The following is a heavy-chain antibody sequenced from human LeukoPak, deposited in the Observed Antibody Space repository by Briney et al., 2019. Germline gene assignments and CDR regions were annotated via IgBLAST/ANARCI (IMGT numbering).Heavy chain of an antibody. V-gene: IGHV3-7*01. J-gene: IGHJ4*02. CDR2: IKQDGSEK. D-gene: IGHD2-2*02. Sequence: PGGSLRLSCAASGFTFSSYWMSWVRQAPGKGLEWVAHIKQDGSEKYYVDSVKGRFTISRDNAKNSLYLQMNSLRAEDAAVYYCARAPYCSSSSCYKGYGEFDYWGQGTLVTVSS. CDR1: GFTFSSYW. CDR3: ARAPYCSSSSCYKGYGEFDY.